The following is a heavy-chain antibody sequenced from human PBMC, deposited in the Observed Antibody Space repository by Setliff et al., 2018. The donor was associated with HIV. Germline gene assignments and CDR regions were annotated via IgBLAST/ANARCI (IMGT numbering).Heavy chain of an antibody. CDR1: GYSFTSYW. D-gene: IGHD6-19*01. Sequence: GESLKISCKGSGYSFTSYWIGWVRQMPGKGLEWMGIIYPGDSDTRYSPSFQGQVTISDDKSISTAYLQWSSLKASDTAIYYCVRHRSAVAGTRIGYCYYMDVWGKGTTVTVSS. J-gene: IGHJ6*03. CDR2: IYPGDSDT. V-gene: IGHV5-51*01. CDR3: VRHRSAVAGTRIGYCYYMDV.